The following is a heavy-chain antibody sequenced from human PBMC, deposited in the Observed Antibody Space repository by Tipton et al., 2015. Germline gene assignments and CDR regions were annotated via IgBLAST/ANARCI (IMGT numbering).Heavy chain of an antibody. Sequence: LRLSCAASGFTFSIYGMHWVRQAPGKGLEWVAVISYDGSNKYYADSVRGRFTISRDNSKNTLYLQMNSLRAEDTAVFYCSKTYYDSGGYLVGLDYWGQGTLVTVSS. CDR2: ISYDGSNK. CDR3: SKTYYDSGGYLVGLDY. D-gene: IGHD3-22*01. V-gene: IGHV3-30*18. CDR1: GFTFSIYG. J-gene: IGHJ4*02.